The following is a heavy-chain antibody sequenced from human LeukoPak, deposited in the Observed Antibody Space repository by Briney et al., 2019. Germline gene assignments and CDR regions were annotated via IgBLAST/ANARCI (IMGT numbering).Heavy chain of an antibody. D-gene: IGHD6-6*01. CDR1: GGSTRTSTSY. J-gene: IGHJ6*03. CDR2: IHYSGST. CDR3: ARESSSSRYFMDV. Sequence: PSETLSLTCSVSGGSTRTSTSYWGWVRQPPGKGLEWIGSIHYSGSTYKNPSLKSRVTISMYTSGSQFSLKVTSLTAADSAVYFCARESSSSRYFMDVWGRGTTVTVSS. V-gene: IGHV4-39*07.